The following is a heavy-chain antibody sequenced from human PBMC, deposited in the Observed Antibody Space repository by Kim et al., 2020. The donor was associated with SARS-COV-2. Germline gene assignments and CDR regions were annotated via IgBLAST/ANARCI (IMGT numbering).Heavy chain of an antibody. D-gene: IGHD3-22*01. CDR2: ISYDGINK. Sequence: GGSLRLSCAASGFTFSSYAMHWVRQAPGKGLEWVAVISYDGINKHYPDSVQGRFTISRDNSKNTLYLQMHSLRAEDTAVYYCARDPDDSSGSDAFDIWGQGTMVTVSS. V-gene: IGHV3-30-3*01. J-gene: IGHJ3*02. CDR3: ARDPDDSSGSDAFDI. CDR1: GFTFSSYA.